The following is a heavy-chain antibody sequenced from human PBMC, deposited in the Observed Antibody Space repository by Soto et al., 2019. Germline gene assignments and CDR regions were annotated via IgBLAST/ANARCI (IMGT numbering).Heavy chain of an antibody. CDR3: VSQRTTVPTQAYFDY. CDR2: VYYRGRS. D-gene: IGHD4-17*01. V-gene: IGHV4-39*01. J-gene: IGHJ4*02. CDR1: GGSVTNSSYY. Sequence: SETLSLTCTVSGGSVTNSSYYWGWIRQSPGKGLERIGSVYYRGRSYSKSSVKSRVTISVDTSKNRFSLSLNSVTASDTAVYFCVSQRTTVPTQAYFDYWGPGALVTVSS.